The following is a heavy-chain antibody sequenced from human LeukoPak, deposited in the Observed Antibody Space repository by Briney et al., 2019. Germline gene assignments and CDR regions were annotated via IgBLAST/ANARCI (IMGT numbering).Heavy chain of an antibody. CDR3: ARVHYCSGGSCQPKGMDV. V-gene: IGHV1-8*01. D-gene: IGHD2-15*01. CDR2: MNPNSGNT. CDR1: GYTFTSYD. Sequence: ASVKVSCKASGYTFTSYDINWVRQATGQGLEWMGWMNPNSGNTGYAQKFQGRVTMTRNTSISTAYMELSSLRSEDTAVYYCARVHYCSGGSCQPKGMDVWGQGTTVTVSS. J-gene: IGHJ6*02.